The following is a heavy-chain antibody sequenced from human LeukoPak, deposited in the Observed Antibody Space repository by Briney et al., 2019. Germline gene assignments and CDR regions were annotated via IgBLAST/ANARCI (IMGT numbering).Heavy chain of an antibody. Sequence: PSETLSLTCTVSGGSISSYYWNWIRQPPGKGLEWIGYIYYSGSTNYNPSLKSRVTTLIDTSKNQFSLRLSSVTAADTAVYYCAREYSSSSGRRAFYSWGQGTKGTVSS. J-gene: IGHJ3*01. D-gene: IGHD6-6*01. CDR1: GGSISSYY. CDR3: AREYSSSSGRRAFYS. CDR2: IYYSGST. V-gene: IGHV4-59*08.